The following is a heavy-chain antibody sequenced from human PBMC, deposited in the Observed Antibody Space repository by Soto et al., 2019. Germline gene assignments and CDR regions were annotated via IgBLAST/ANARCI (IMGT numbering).Heavy chain of an antibody. V-gene: IGHV1-69*08. CDR2: IIPILGIA. CDR3: ARDIGDGMDV. CDR1: GGTFSSYT. Sequence: QVQLVQSGAEVKKPGSSVKVSCKASGGTFSSYTISWVRQAPGQGLEWMGRIIPILGIANYAQKFQGRVTITADKSTSSAYMELSRLRSEDTAVYYCARDIGDGMDVWGQGTTVTVSS. J-gene: IGHJ6*02. D-gene: IGHD3-10*01.